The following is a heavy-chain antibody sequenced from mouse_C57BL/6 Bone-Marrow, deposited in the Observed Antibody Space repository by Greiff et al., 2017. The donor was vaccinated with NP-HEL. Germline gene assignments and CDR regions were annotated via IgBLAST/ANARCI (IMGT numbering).Heavy chain of an antibody. CDR2: IDPNSGGT. V-gene: IGHV1-72*01. CDR3: AREGSTMVTTGFAY. Sequence: QVHVKQPGAELVKPGASVKLSCKASGYTFTSYWMHWVKQRPGRGLEWIGRIDPNSGGTKYNEKFKSKATLTVDKPSSTAYMQLSSLTSEDSAVYYCAREGSTMVTTGFAYWGQGTLVTVSA. D-gene: IGHD2-2*01. J-gene: IGHJ3*01. CDR1: GYTFTSYW.